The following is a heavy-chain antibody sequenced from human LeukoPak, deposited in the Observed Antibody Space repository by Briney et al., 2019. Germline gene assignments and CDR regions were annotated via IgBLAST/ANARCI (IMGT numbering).Heavy chain of an antibody. CDR3: ARYYDFWSGPSGCDP. Sequence: SQTLSLTCTVSGGSISSGSHYWSWIRQPAGKGLEWIGRIYTSGSTNYNPSLKSRVTISVDTSKNQFSLKLSSVTAADTAVYYCARYYDFWSGPSGCDPWGQGTLVTVSS. V-gene: IGHV4-61*02. CDR1: GGSISSGSHY. D-gene: IGHD3-3*01. CDR2: IYTSGST. J-gene: IGHJ5*02.